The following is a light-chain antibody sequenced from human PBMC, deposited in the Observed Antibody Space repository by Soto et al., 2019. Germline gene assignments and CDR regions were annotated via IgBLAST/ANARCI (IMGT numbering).Light chain of an antibody. CDR3: QQYGSSQIT. CDR2: GAS. Sequence: GLKQSPATLSVSQGERATLSCRASQSVSSNLAWYQQKHGQAPRLLIYGASTRATGIPARFSGSGSGTDFTLTISRLEPEDFAVYYCQQYGSSQITFGQGTRLEI. J-gene: IGKJ5*01. CDR1: QSVSSN. V-gene: IGKV3-20*01.